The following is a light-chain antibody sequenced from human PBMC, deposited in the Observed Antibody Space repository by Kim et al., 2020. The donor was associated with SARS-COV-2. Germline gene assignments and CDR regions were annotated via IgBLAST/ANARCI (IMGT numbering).Light chain of an antibody. J-gene: IGLJ3*02. CDR2: GVT. CDR3: CSDRGTNTWV. V-gene: IGLV2-11*02. Sequence: QTVTISCTGTSSSVGKQNYIAWYQHHPGKAPKVIIYGVTKRPSGVPDRFSGSKSGETASLSISNLQADDEADYYCCSDRGTNTWVFGGGTQLTVL. CDR1: SSSVGKQNY.